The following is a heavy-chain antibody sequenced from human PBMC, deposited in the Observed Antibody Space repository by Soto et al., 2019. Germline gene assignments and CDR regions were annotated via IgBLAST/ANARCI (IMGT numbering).Heavy chain of an antibody. CDR3: TKASSDRNHMEV. CDR2: ITETGDDT. V-gene: IGHV3-23*01. Sequence: EVQLLESGGGLVQPGGSLRLSCAASGFTFGNFVMRWVRQNPGKGLEWVSTITETGDDTYYTDSVKGRFTVSRDNSKNTLYLQMTDLRAEDTALYYCTKASSDRNHMEVWGPGTTVTVSS. J-gene: IGHJ6*02. CDR1: GFTFGNFV.